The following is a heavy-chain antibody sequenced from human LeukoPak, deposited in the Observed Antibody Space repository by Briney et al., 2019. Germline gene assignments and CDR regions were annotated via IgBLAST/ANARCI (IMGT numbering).Heavy chain of an antibody. CDR3: ARDVDDNWFDP. CDR1: GYTFINYG. Sequence: ASVKVSCKASGYTFINYGFSWIRQAPGQGLEWMGWISAYNGNANYARKFQGRVTMTTDTSTTTGYMELRSLISDDTAVYYCARDVDDNWFDPWGRGTLVTVSS. J-gene: IGHJ5*02. V-gene: IGHV1-18*01. CDR2: ISAYNGNA. D-gene: IGHD3/OR15-3a*01.